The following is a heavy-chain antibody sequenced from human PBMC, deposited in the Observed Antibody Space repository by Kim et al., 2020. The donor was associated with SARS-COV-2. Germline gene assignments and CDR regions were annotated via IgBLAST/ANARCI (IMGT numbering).Heavy chain of an antibody. CDR1: GYSITSGYY. J-gene: IGHJ3*02. CDR3: ARDRSSGGTPMDAFDI. V-gene: IGHV4-38-2*02. D-gene: IGHD6-19*01. Sequence: SETLSLTCSVSGYSITSGYYWGWIRQPPGKGLEWIGTIYHSGSTYHIPSLRSRITISVDTSKNHFSLKLNSVTAADTAVYYCARDRSSGGTPMDAFDIWGQGTMVTVSS. CDR2: IYHSGST.